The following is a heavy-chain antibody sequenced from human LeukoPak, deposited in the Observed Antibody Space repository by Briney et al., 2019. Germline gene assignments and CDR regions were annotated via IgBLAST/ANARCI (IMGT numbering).Heavy chain of an antibody. CDR2: IYYSGSN. D-gene: IGHD6-19*01. CDR3: AGYSSGWFDY. CDR1: GGSISSYY. V-gene: IGHV4-59*01. Sequence: SETLSLTCTVSGGSISSYYWSWSRQPPVKGLEWIGDIYYSGSNNYNPSLKSRVTISVDTSKNQFSLKLSSVTAADTAVYYCAGYSSGWFDYWGQGTLVTVSS. J-gene: IGHJ4*02.